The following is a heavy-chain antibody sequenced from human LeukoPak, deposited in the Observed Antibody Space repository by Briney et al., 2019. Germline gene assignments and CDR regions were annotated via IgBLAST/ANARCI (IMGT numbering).Heavy chain of an antibody. CDR3: ARGGYRSTSGCYGNAFDI. V-gene: IGHV4-59*01. D-gene: IGHD2-2*01. J-gene: IGHJ3*02. Sequence: SETLSLTCTVSGGSISTYYWSWIRQPPGKGLEWIGYVFYTGNTNYNPSLKSRVSISVDTSKDQFSLKLSSVTAADTALYYCARGGYRSTSGCYGNAFDIWGQGTVVTVSS. CDR2: VFYTGNT. CDR1: GGSISTYY.